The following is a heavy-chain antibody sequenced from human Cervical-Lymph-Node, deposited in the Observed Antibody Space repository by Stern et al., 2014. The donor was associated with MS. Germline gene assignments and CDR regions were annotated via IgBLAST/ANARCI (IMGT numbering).Heavy chain of an antibody. J-gene: IGHJ4*02. CDR2: KAYDGRNK. CDR1: GFTFSSYG. D-gene: IGHD2-2*01. Sequence: VKLVESGGGVVQPGRSLRLSCAASGFTFSSYGMHWVRQATGKGMEWGAVKAYDGRNKCYADSVKGRFTISRDNSKNTLYLQMNSLRAEDTAVYYCAKESGYQLLLRFAYWGQGTLFTVSS. V-gene: IGHV3-30*18. CDR3: AKESGYQLLLRFAY.